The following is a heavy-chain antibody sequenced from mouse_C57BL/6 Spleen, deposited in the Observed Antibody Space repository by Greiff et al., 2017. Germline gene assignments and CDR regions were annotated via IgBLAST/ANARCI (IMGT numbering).Heavy chain of an antibody. Sequence: QVQLQQSGAELVKPGASVKISCKASGYAFSSYWMNWVKQRPGKGLEWIGQIYPGDGDTNYNGKFKGKATLTADKSSSTAYMQLSSLTSEDSAVYFCARTMGPYGHPFDYWGQGTLVTVSA. CDR2: IYPGDGDT. V-gene: IGHV1-80*01. CDR3: ARTMGPYGHPFDY. D-gene: IGHD1-1*01. J-gene: IGHJ3*01. CDR1: GYAFSSYW.